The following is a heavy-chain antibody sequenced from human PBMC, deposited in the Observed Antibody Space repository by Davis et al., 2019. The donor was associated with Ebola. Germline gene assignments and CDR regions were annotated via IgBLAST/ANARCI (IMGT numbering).Heavy chain of an antibody. D-gene: IGHD3-22*01. V-gene: IGHV4-59*01. CDR3: AGHYYDSSGYYSAPRY. CDR2: IYHSESS. CDR1: GGSISSSY. Sequence: MPSETLSLTCTVSGGSISSSYWSWIRQPPGKGLEWIGYIYHSESSNYNPSLKSRVTISVDTSKNQFSLKLSSVTAADTAVYYCAGHYYDSSGYYSAPRYWGQGTLVTVSS. J-gene: IGHJ4*02.